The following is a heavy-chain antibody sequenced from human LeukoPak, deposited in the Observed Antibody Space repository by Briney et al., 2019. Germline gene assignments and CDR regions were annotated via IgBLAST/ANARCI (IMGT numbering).Heavy chain of an antibody. Sequence: GGSLRLSCAASEFTFSNYGMHWVRQAPGKGLEWVAVIWYDGSNKYYADSVKGRFTISRDNAKNSLYLQMNSLRAEDTAVYYCARDDPTLFWSGSPFYWGQGTLVTVSS. CDR3: ARDDPTLFWSGSPFY. V-gene: IGHV3-33*01. CDR2: IWYDGSNK. CDR1: EFTFSNYG. J-gene: IGHJ4*02. D-gene: IGHD3-3*01.